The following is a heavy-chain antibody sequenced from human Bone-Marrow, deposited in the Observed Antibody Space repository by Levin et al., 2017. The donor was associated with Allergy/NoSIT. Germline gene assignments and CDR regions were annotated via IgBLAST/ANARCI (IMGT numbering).Heavy chain of an antibody. Sequence: GGSLRLSCTASGFTFGDYAMSWFRQAPGKGLEWVGFIRSKAYGGTTEYAASVKGRFTISRDDSKSIAYLQMNSLKTEDTAVYYCTRGSRFLEWFDAFDIWGQGTMVTVSS. J-gene: IGHJ3*02. V-gene: IGHV3-49*03. CDR2: IRSKAYGGTT. CDR1: GFTFGDYA. CDR3: TRGSRFLEWFDAFDI. D-gene: IGHD3-3*01.